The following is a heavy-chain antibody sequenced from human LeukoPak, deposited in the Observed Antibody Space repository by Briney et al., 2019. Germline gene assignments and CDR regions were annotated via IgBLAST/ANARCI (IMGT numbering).Heavy chain of an antibody. V-gene: IGHV4-59*01. D-gene: IGHD3-10*01. CDR2: IYYSGST. J-gene: IGHJ4*02. CDR1: GGSISSYY. Sequence: SETLSLTCTVSGGSISSYYWIWIRQPPGKGLEGIGYIYYSGSTNYNPSLRSRVTISVDTSKNQFSLKLSSVTAADTAVYYCARANLWPSYYFDYWGQGTLVTVSS. CDR3: ARANLWPSYYFDY.